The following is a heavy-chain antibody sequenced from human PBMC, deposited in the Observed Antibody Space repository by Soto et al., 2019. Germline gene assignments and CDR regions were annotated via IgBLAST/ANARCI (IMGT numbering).Heavy chain of an antibody. CDR2: FRTSGDGGTT. CDR1: GFTFSSYS. V-gene: IGHV3-23*01. J-gene: IGHJ4*02. D-gene: IGHD3-10*01. Sequence: EVQLLESGGGLVQPGGSLRLSCAASGFTFSSYSMSWVRQAPGKGLEWVSGFRTSGDGGTTYYADSVTGRFTISRDNSKNMLFLQMNSLRAEDTAIYYCAKKVNSGPGSQYFDYWGQGTLVTVSS. CDR3: AKKVNSGPGSQYFDY.